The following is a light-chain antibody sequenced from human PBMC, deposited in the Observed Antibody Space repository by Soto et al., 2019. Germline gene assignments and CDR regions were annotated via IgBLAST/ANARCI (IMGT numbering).Light chain of an antibody. CDR3: QQYNSWPPIT. J-gene: IGKJ5*01. CDR2: GAS. Sequence: EMAMTQSPATLSVSPGERATLSCRASQSVSSNLAGYQQKPGRAPRLLIYGASSRATGIPDRFSGSGSGTDFTLTISRLEPEDFAVYYCQQYNSWPPITFGQGTRLEI. CDR1: QSVSSN. V-gene: IGKV3D-15*01.